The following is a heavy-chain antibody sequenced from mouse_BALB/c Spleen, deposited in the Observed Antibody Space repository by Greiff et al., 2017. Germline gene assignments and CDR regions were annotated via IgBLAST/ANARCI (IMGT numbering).Heavy chain of an antibody. V-gene: IGHV5-6-5*01. J-gene: IGHJ1*01. CDR2: ISSGGST. D-gene: IGHD2-1*01. Sequence: EVQRVESGGGLVKPGGSLKLSCAASGFTFSSYAMSWVRQTPEKRLEWVASISSGGSTYYPDSVKGRFTISRDNARNILYLQMSSLRSEDTAMYYCARGHGNYWYFDVWGAGTTVTVSS. CDR1: GFTFSSYA. CDR3: ARGHGNYWYFDV.